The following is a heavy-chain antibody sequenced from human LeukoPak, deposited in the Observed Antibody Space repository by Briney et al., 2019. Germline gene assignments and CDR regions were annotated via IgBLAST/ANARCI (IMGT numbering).Heavy chain of an antibody. D-gene: IGHD6-19*01. CDR2: TFYSSKWYN. J-gene: IGHJ4*02. CDR1: GDSVSSNSAA. V-gene: IGHV6-1*01. CDR3: AREEESSGWSFDY. Sequence: LSQTLSLTCAISGDSVSSNSAAWNWIRQSPSRGLEWLGRTFYSSKWYNDYIVSVESRININPDTSKNQFSLQLKSVTPEDTAMYYCAREEESSGWSFDYWGQGILVTVSS.